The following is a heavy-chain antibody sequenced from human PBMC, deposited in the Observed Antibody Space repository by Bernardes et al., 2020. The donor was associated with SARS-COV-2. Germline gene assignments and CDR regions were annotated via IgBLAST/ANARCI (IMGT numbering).Heavy chain of an antibody. Sequence: SETLSLTCTVSGGSISSSSYYWGWIRQPPGKGLEWIGSIYYSGSTYYNPSLKSRVTISVDTSKNQFSLKLSSVTAADTAVYYCARQGDGSGSYYYYYGMDVWGQGTTVTVSS. CDR2: IYYSGST. D-gene: IGHD3-10*01. J-gene: IGHJ6*02. CDR3: ARQGDGSGSYYYYYGMDV. V-gene: IGHV4-39*01. CDR1: GGSISSSSYY.